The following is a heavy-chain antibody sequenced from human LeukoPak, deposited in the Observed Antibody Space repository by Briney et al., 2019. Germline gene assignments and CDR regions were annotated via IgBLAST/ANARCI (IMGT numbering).Heavy chain of an antibody. D-gene: IGHD6-19*01. CDR2: IIPIFGTA. V-gene: IGHV1-69*05. Sequence: SVKVSCKASGGTFSSYAISWVRQAPGQGLEWMGGIIPIFGTANYAQKFQGRVTITTDESTSTAYMELSSLRSEDTAVYYCARVVEQWLGLGHYYYYMDVWGKGTTVTVSS. CDR1: GGTFSSYA. J-gene: IGHJ6*03. CDR3: ARVVEQWLGLGHYYYYMDV.